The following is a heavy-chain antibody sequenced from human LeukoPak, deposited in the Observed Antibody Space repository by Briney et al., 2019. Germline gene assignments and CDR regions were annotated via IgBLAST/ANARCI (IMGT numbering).Heavy chain of an antibody. CDR3: ATYYYDTTGYHTLDS. Sequence: GSSVKVSCKASGGTFSSYAISWVRQAPGQGLEWMGRINPNSGGTNYAQKFQGRVTMTRDTSISTAYMELSRLTSDDTALYYCATYYYDTTGYHTLDSWGQGTLVTVSS. D-gene: IGHD3-22*01. V-gene: IGHV1-2*06. CDR2: INPNSGGT. CDR1: GGTFSSYA. J-gene: IGHJ4*02.